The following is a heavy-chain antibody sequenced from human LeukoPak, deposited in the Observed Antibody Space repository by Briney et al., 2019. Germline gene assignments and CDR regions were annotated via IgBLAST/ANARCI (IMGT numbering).Heavy chain of an antibody. Sequence: GGSLTLSCAAYGCTFSSYSMNWIRQPPGKGLEWIAFISTSSSSKYYADLVKGRSTISKDNDNNSSYLVMTMLSAETTAVYYGAKDESMPWGYYMDVWGKGTTVTISS. V-gene: IGHV3-21*01. CDR2: ISTSSSSK. CDR3: AKDESMPWGYYMDV. D-gene: IGHD2/OR15-2a*01. CDR1: GCTFSSYS. J-gene: IGHJ6*03.